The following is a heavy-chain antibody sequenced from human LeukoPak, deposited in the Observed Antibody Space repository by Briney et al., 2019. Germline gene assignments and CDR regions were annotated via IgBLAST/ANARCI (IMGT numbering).Heavy chain of an antibody. Sequence: ASVKVSCKASGYTFTGYYMHWVRQAPGQGLEWMGWINPNSGGTNYAQKFQGRVTMTRDTSISTAYMELSRLRSDDTAVYYCARVWLTYYYYGMDVWGQGTTVTVSS. CDR2: INPNSGGT. CDR1: GYTFTGYY. CDR3: ARVWLTYYYYGMDV. J-gene: IGHJ6*02. V-gene: IGHV1-2*02. D-gene: IGHD3-22*01.